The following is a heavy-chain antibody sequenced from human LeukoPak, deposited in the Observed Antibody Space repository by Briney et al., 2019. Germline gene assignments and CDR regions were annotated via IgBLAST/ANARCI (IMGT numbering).Heavy chain of an antibody. CDR2: INPSGGST. J-gene: IGHJ6*03. CDR3: ARGPRITLVRGGQWYYYMDV. Sequence: ASVKVSCKASGYTFSSSYMHWVRQAPGQGLEWMGIINPSGGSTNYAQKFQGRVTMTRDTSTSTVYMELSSLRSEDTAAYYCARGPRITLVRGGQWYYYMDVWGKGTTVTISS. CDR1: GYTFSSSY. V-gene: IGHV1-46*01. D-gene: IGHD3-10*01.